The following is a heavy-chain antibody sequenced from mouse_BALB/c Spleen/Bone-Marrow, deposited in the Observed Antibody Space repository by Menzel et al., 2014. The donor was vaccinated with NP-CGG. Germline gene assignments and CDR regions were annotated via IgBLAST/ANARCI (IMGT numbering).Heavy chain of an antibody. Sequence: VQVVESGPELVRPGVSVEISCKGSSYTFTDYAMHWVKQSHAKSLEWIGVISTYYGNANYNQKFKGKATMTVDKSSSTAYMELARLTSEDSAGYYCTRGGRYDEVAYWGQGTLVTVSA. CDR2: ISTYYGNA. CDR3: TRGGRYDEVAY. CDR1: SYTFTDYA. V-gene: IGHV1-67*01. J-gene: IGHJ3*01. D-gene: IGHD2-14*01.